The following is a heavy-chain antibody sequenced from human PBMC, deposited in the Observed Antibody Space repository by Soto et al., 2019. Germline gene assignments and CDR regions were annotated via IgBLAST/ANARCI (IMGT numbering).Heavy chain of an antibody. Sequence: QVQLQQWGAGLLKPSETLSLTCAVYGGSFSGYYWSWIRQPPGKGLEWIGEINHSGSTNYNPSLNSRVTFTVSTSKNQFSLKLGSVTAADTAVYYCAGGDPQGGVDTGMPLLNYRGQGTLVTVSS. CDR1: GGSFSGYY. V-gene: IGHV4-34*01. J-gene: IGHJ4*02. D-gene: IGHD5-18*01. CDR2: INHSGST. CDR3: AGGDPQGGVDTGMPLLNY.